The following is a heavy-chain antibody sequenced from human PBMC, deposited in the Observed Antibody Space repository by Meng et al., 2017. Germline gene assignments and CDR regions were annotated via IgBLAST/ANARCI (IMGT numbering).Heavy chain of an antibody. CDR1: GYTFTSYA. CDR3: ARDSCTGGICYRGSFDY. D-gene: IGHD2-15*01. V-gene: IGHV1-3*01. CDR2: LNAGNGDT. J-gene: IGHJ4*02. Sequence: QVQLGKSVAEGKEPGASVKVSFKASGYTFTSYAMHWVRHGPGQSLEWMGWLNAGNGDTKYSQKFQGRVTITRDSSASTAYMELSSLRSEDTAVYYCARDSCTGGICYRGSFDYWAQGTLVTVSS.